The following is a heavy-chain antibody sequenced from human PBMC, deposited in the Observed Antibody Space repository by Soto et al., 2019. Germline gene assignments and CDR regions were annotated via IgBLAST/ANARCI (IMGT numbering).Heavy chain of an antibody. V-gene: IGHV3-11*01. Sequence: GGSLRLSCAASRFTFSDSYMSWIRQAPGKGLEWVSYISSSGSTIYYADSVKGRFTISRDNAKNSLYLQMNSLRAEDTAVYYCARALYNWNDPFDYWGQGTLVTVSS. J-gene: IGHJ4*02. CDR3: ARALYNWNDPFDY. D-gene: IGHD1-20*01. CDR1: RFTFSDSY. CDR2: ISSSGSTI.